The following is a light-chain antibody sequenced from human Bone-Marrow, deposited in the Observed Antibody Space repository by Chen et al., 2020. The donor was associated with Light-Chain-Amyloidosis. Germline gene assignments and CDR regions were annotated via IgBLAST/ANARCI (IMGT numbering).Light chain of an antibody. CDR1: SGSIATNY. CDR2: EDD. CDR3: QSYQGSSQGV. J-gene: IGLJ3*02. Sequence: NFMLTQPHSVSESPGKTVIISCTRSSGSIATNYVQWYQQRPGSSPTTVIYEDDQRPSGVPDRFSGALDRSSNSASLTISGLKTEDEADYCCQSYQGSSQGVFGGGTKLTVL. V-gene: IGLV6-57*01.